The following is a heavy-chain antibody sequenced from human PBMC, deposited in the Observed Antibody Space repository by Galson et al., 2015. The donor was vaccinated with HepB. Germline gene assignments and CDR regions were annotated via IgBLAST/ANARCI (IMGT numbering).Heavy chain of an antibody. CDR2: IIPIFGTA. J-gene: IGHJ4*02. D-gene: IGHD4-17*01. Sequence: CKASGGTFSSYAISWVRQAPGQGLEWMGGIIPIFGTANYAQKFQGRVTITADESTSTAYMELSSLRSEDTAVYYCARDEENGASRGYWGQGTLVTVSS. CDR1: GGTFSSYA. V-gene: IGHV1-69*01. CDR3: ARDEENGASRGY.